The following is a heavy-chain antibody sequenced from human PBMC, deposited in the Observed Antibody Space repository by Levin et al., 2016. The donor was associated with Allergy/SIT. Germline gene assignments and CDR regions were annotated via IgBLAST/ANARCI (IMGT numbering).Heavy chain of an antibody. J-gene: IGHJ6*02. CDR2: LLQWEH. V-gene: IGHV4-59*08. CDR3: ARRLNDYGMDV. CDR1: GGSISSYY. Sequence: SETLSLTCTVSGGSISSYYWSWIRQPPREGTGLDWVYLLQWEHQLQPLPQESSHHINKTRPRTSSPSKLSSVTATDTAVYYCARRLNDYGMDVWGQGTTVTVSS. D-gene: IGHD2-21*01.